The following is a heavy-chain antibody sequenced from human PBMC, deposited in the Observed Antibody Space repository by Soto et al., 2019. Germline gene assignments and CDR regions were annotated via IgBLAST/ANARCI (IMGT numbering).Heavy chain of an antibody. CDR1: GFTFSSYG. CDR3: VRDWDSSRWYCLGY. J-gene: IGHJ4*02. CDR2: IWYDGSNK. Sequence: QVQLVESGGGVVQPGRSLRLSCAASGFTFSSYGMHWVRQAPGKGLEWVAVIWYDGSNKYYADSVKGRFTISRDNSKNTLYLQTNSLRAEDRAVYYCVRDWDSSRWYCLGYWGQGTLVTVSS. V-gene: IGHV3-33*01. D-gene: IGHD6-13*01.